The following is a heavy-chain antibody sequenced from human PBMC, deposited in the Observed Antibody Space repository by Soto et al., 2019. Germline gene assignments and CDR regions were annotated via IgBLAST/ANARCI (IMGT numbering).Heavy chain of an antibody. CDR2: ISAYNGNT. D-gene: IGHD3-22*01. V-gene: IGHV1-18*01. Sequence: ASVKVSCKASGYTFTSYGISWVRQAPGQRLEWMGWISAYNGNTNYAQKLQGRVTMTTDTSTSTAYMELRSLRSDDTAVYYCARERLLTYYYDSSGYYYFDYWGQETLVTVSS. CDR1: GYTFTSYG. CDR3: ARERLLTYYYDSSGYYYFDY. J-gene: IGHJ4*02.